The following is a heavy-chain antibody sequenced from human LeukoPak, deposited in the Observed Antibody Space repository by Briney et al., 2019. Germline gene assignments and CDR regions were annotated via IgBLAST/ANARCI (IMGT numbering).Heavy chain of an antibody. CDR3: ARKSSGYTDAFDI. CDR2: IYPGDSDT. Sequence: GESLQISCKGSGYSFTSYWIGWVRQMPGKGLEWMGIIYPGDSDTRYSPSFQGQVIISADKSISTAYLQWSSLKASDTAMYYCARKSSGYTDAFDIWGQGTMVTVSS. J-gene: IGHJ3*02. V-gene: IGHV5-51*01. D-gene: IGHD3-22*01. CDR1: GYSFTSYW.